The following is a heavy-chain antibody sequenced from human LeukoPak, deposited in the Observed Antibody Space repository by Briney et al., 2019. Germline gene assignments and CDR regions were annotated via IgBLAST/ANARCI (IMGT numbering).Heavy chain of an antibody. D-gene: IGHD2-21*02. Sequence: ASVKVSCKASGYTFNSYGITWVRQAPGKGLEWMGWISAYTGNTDSAQRLQGRITLTTDTSTSTAYMELRSLRSDDTAVYYCARDRPKWGLRTGWLDTWGQGTLVTVSS. CDR2: ISAYTGNT. J-gene: IGHJ5*02. CDR1: GYTFNSYG. V-gene: IGHV1-18*01. CDR3: ARDRPKWGLRTGWLDT.